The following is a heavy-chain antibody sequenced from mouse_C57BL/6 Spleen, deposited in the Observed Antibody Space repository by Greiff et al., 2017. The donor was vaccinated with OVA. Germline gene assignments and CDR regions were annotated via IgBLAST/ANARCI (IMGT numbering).Heavy chain of an antibody. V-gene: IGHV1-64*01. D-gene: IGHD1-1*01. J-gene: IGHJ1*03. CDR3: ASRADYYGSSPYFDV. CDR2: IHPNSGST. Sequence: VQLQQPGAELVKPGASVKLSCKASGYHFPSSWMHWVKQRPGQGLEWIGMIHPNSGSTNYNEKFKSKATLTVDKSSSTAYMQLSSLTSEDSAVYYCASRADYYGSSPYFDVWGTGTTVTVSS. CDR1: GYHFPSSW.